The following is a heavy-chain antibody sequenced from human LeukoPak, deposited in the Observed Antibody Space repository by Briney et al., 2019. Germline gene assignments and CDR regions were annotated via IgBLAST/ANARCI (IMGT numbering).Heavy chain of an antibody. J-gene: IGHJ4*02. CDR3: ARPSNTIAAAGSLYYFDY. CDR1: GYSFTSYW. D-gene: IGHD6-13*01. V-gene: IGHV5-51*01. CDR2: IYPGDSDT. Sequence: GESLQISCKGSGYSFTSYWIGWVRQMPGEGLEWMGIIYPGDSDTRYSPSFQGQVTISADKSISTAYLQWSSLKASDTAMYYCARPSNTIAAAGSLYYFDYWGQGTLVTVSS.